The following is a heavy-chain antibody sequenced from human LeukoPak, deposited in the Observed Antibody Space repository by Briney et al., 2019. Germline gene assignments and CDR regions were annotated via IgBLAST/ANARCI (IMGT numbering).Heavy chain of an antibody. CDR1: GGSISNYY. CDR2: IYYSGST. V-gene: IGHV4-59*01. CDR3: ARVGGTNYYYYGMDV. J-gene: IGHJ6*02. Sequence: SETLSLTCTVSGGSISNYYWSWIRQPPGKGLEWIGYIYYSGSTNYNPSLKSRVTISVDTSKNQFSLKLSSVTAADTAVYYCARVGGTNYYYYGMDVWGQGTTVTVSS. D-gene: IGHD1-26*01.